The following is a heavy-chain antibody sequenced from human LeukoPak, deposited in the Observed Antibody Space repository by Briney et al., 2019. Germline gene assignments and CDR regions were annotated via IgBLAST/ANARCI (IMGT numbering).Heavy chain of an antibody. CDR3: ARSKGPRLNIVVVPAAIDAFDI. V-gene: IGHV5-51*01. Sequence: GESLKISCKGSGYSFTSYWIGWVRQMPGKGLEWMGIIYPGDSDTRYSPSFQGQVTISADKSISTAYLQWSSLKASDTAMYYCARSKGPRLNIVVVPAAIDAFDIWGQGTMVTVSS. J-gene: IGHJ3*02. D-gene: IGHD2-2*02. CDR2: IYPGDSDT. CDR1: GYSFTSYW.